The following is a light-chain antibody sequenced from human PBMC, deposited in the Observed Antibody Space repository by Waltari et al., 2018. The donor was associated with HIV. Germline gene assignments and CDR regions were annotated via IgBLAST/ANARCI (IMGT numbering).Light chain of an antibody. CDR2: GAS. CDR1: QSVSSN. J-gene: IGKJ1*01. CDR3: QQYNNWPPWT. Sequence: EILMTQSPATLSVSPGARATLSCRASQSVSSNLAWYQQKPGQAPRLLIYGASTRATGIPARFSGSGSGTEFTLTISSLQSEDFAVYYCQQYNNWPPWTFGQGTKVEIK. V-gene: IGKV3-15*01.